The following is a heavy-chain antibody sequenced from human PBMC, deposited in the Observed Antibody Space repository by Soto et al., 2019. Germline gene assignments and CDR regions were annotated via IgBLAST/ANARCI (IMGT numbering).Heavy chain of an antibody. V-gene: IGHV3-64D*08. J-gene: IGHJ4*02. Sequence: GGSLRLSCAASGFTFSSYAMHWVRQAPGKGLEYVSAISSNGGSTYYADSVKGRFTISRDNSKNILYLQMSSLRAEDTAVYYCVKDDVVVVAATPQGFDYWGQGTLVTVSS. D-gene: IGHD2-15*01. CDR1: GFTFSSYA. CDR3: VKDDVVVVAATPQGFDY. CDR2: ISSNGGST.